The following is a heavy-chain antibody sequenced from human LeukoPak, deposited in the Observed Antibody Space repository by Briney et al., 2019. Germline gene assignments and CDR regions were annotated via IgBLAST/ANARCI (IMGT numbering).Heavy chain of an antibody. CDR1: GVPISSYY. D-gene: IGHD3-10*01. CDR2: IYYSGST. Sequence: SETLSLTCTVSGVPISSYYWSWIRQPPGKGLEWFGYIYYSGSTNSNPSLTSRVTISVDTSQNQFSLKLSSVTAADTAVYYSARSNYYGSGSWGYYYYSGMDVWGQGTTVTVSS. CDR3: ARSNYYGSGSWGYYYYSGMDV. V-gene: IGHV4-59*08. J-gene: IGHJ6*02.